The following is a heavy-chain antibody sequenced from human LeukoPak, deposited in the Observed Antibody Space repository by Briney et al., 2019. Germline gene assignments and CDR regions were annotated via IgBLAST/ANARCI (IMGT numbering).Heavy chain of an antibody. CDR1: GFTFSRSA. D-gene: IGHD3-22*01. J-gene: IGHJ4*02. CDR2: IIYSGGAT. Sequence: GGPLRLSCAASGFTFSRSAMTWVPRGPGRGLEFVASIIYSGGATYYADSVKGRFTISRDNSKNTLYLQMNSLRAEDTALYYCAKDGLYYDGSEHVYYFDSWGQGTLVTVS. CDR3: AKDGLYYDGSEHVYYFDS. V-gene: IGHV3-23*01.